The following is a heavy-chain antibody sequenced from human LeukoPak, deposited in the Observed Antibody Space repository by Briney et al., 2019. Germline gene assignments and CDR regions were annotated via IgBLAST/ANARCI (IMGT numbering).Heavy chain of an antibody. Sequence: GGSLRLSCAASGFTFSSYSMNWVRQAPGKGLEWVSSISSSSSYIYYADSVKGRFTISRDNAKNSLYLQMNSLRAEDTAVYYCARDPTLAAAGTGNYWGQGTLVTVSS. V-gene: IGHV3-21*01. CDR2: ISSSSSYI. J-gene: IGHJ4*02. CDR1: GFTFSSYS. D-gene: IGHD6-13*01. CDR3: ARDPTLAAAGTGNY.